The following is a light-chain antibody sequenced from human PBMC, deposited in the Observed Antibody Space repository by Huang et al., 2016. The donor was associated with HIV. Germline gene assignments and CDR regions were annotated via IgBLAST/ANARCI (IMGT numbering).Light chain of an antibody. J-gene: IGKJ1*01. CDR3: LQDYTYPWT. CDR1: QDIGND. CDR2: TAS. Sequence: AIQMTQSPASLSASVGDRVTITCRASQDIGNDLGWYQQRLGKAPKLLVSTASHLQSGVPSRFTGSGSGTHFTLTFSGLQPEDFATYYCLQDYTYPWTFGQGTKVEI. V-gene: IGKV1-6*01.